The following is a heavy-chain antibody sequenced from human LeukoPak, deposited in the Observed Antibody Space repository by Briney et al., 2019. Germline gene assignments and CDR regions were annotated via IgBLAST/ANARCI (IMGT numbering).Heavy chain of an antibody. CDR3: AELGITMSGGV. V-gene: IGHV3-21*01. J-gene: IGHJ6*04. CDR2: IDSSGGYM. CDR1: GLTFNTFS. D-gene: IGHD3-10*02. Sequence: GGSLRLSCEASGLTFNTFSMNWARQAPGKGLEWVSYIDSSGGYMFYADSVKGRFTISRDNAKNSLYLQMNSLRAEDTAVYYCAELGITMSGGVWGEGTTVTISS.